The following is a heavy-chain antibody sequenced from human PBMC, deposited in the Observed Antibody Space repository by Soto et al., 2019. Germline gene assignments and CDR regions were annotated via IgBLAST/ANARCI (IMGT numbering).Heavy chain of an antibody. CDR2: ISGSGGST. V-gene: IGHV3-23*01. D-gene: IGHD6-19*01. Sequence: GGSLRLSCASSGVPFSSYAMSWVRQAPGKGLEWVSAISGSGGSTYYADSVKGRFTISRDNSKNTLYLQMNSLRAEDTAVYYCAKVPRIAVAGTSDYWGQGTLVTVSS. CDR1: GVPFSSYA. CDR3: AKVPRIAVAGTSDY. J-gene: IGHJ4*02.